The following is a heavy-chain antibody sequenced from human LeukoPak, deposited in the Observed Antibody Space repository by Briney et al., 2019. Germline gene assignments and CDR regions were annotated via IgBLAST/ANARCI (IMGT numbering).Heavy chain of an antibody. CDR2: IYYSGST. D-gene: IGHD6-19*01. CDR3: ARRQYSSGWYGSFDP. J-gene: IGHJ5*02. Sequence: SETLSLTCTVSGGSISSYYWSWIRQPPGKGLEWIGYIYYSGSTNYNPSLKSRVTISVDTSKNQFSLKLSSVTAADTAVYYCARRQYSSGWYGSFDPWGQGTLVTVSS. V-gene: IGHV4-59*01. CDR1: GGSISSYY.